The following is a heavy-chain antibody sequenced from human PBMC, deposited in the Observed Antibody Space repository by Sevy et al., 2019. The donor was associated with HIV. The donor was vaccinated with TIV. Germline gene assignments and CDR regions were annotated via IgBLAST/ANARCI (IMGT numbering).Heavy chain of an antibody. CDR3: ARDRATSATGTLFDY. Sequence: GGSLRLSCAASGFTSSSYAMSWVRQPPGRGLEWVSTLSDSGVSTYYADSVKGRFTISRDNSKNILYLQMNSLRAEDTAVYYCARDRATSATGTLFDYWGQGTLDTVSS. CDR2: LSDSGVST. V-gene: IGHV3-23*01. CDR1: GFTSSSYA. D-gene: IGHD3-9*01. J-gene: IGHJ4*02.